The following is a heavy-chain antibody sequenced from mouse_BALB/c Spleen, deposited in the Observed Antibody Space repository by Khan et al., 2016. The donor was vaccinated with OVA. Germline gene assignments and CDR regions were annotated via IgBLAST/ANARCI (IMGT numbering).Heavy chain of an antibody. V-gene: IGHV9-3-1*01. CDR3: ARNGNYWCFDV. CDR1: GYTFTNYG. D-gene: IGHD4-1*01. Sequence: QIQLVQSGPELKKPGETVKISCKASGYTFTNYGMNWVKQAPGKGLKWMGWINTYTGEPTYADDFKGRFAFSFETSASTAYLQINNLKHEDTATYVCARNGNYWCFDVWGAGTTVTVSS. CDR2: INTYTGEP. J-gene: IGHJ1*01.